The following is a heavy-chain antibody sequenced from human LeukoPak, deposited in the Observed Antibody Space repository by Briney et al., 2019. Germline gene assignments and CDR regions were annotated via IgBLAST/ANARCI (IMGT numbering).Heavy chain of an antibody. Sequence: ASVKVSCKASGYTFTSFGISWVRQAPGQGLEWMGGIIPIFGTANYAQKFQGRVTITADKSTSTAYMELSSLRSEDTAVYYCASGTTFLNFDYWGQGTLVTVSS. CDR2: IIPIFGTA. CDR1: GYTFTSFG. V-gene: IGHV1-69*06. CDR3: ASGTTFLNFDY. J-gene: IGHJ4*02. D-gene: IGHD1-1*01.